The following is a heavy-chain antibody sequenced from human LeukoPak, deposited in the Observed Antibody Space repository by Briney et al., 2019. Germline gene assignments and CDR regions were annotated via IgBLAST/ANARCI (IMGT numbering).Heavy chain of an antibody. D-gene: IGHD2-2*01. CDR2: MSYDGGHR. V-gene: IGHV3-30*18. Sequence: GGSLRLSCAGAGFTFSNYGMHWVRQAPGKGLEWVAGMSYDGGHRYYGDSVKGRFTISRDNSKDTVYVEMNSLRPEDTALYYCAKGCSSTSCAIEFDSWGQGTLVTVSS. CDR1: GFTFSNYG. J-gene: IGHJ4*02. CDR3: AKGCSSTSCAIEFDS.